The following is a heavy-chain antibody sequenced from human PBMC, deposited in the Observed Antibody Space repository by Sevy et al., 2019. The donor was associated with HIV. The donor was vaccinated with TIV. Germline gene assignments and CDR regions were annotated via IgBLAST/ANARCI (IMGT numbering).Heavy chain of an antibody. CDR2: ISSSSSYI. J-gene: IGHJ4*02. CDR1: GFTFSSYS. V-gene: IGHV3-21*01. CDR3: ARGYCTGGVCSYIGGDFDY. Sequence: GGSLRLSRAASGFTFSSYSMNWVRQAPGKGLEWVSSISSSSSYIYYADSVKGRLTISRDNAKNLLYLQMNSLRAEDTAVYYCARGYCTGGVCSYIGGDFDYWGQGTLVTVSS. D-gene: IGHD2-8*02.